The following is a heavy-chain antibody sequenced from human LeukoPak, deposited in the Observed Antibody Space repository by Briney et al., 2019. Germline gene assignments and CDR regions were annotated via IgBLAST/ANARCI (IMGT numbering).Heavy chain of an antibody. J-gene: IGHJ3*02. CDR2: IHADGNSK. V-gene: IGHV3-30*02. CDR1: GFPFSSSG. D-gene: IGHD1-26*01. CDR3: AKDQGIGNTGSLRGAFDI. Sequence: GGSLRLSCAASGFPFSSSGMHWVRQAPGKGLEWVTFIHADGNSKYYADSVEGRFTISRDNSKNTLYLQMNSLRADDTAVYYCAKDQGIGNTGSLRGAFDIWGQGTMVTVSS.